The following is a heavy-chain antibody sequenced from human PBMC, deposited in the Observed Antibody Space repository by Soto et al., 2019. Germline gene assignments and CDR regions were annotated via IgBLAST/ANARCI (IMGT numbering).Heavy chain of an antibody. CDR3: ARQDWNDYWFDP. V-gene: IGHV1-2*02. D-gene: IGHD1-1*01. Sequence: SVKVSCKASGYTFTCYYMHWVRQAPGQGLEWMGWINPHSGGTNYAQKFQGRVTMTRDTSISTAYMELSRLRSDDTAVYYCARQDWNDYWFDPWGQGTLVTVS. CDR2: INPHSGGT. CDR1: GYTFTCYY. J-gene: IGHJ5*02.